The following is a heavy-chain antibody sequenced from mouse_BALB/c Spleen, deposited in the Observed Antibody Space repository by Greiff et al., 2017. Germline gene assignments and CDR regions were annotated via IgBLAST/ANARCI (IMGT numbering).Heavy chain of an antibody. CDR3: ARDLGYYGYAMDY. D-gene: IGHD1-1*01. Sequence: QVQLQQSGPGLVAPSQSLSITCTVSGFSLTSYGVHWVRQPPGKGLEWLGVIWAGGSTNYNSALMSRLSISKDNSKSQVFLKMNSLQTDDTAMYYCARDLGYYGYAMDYWGQGTSVTVSS. V-gene: IGHV2-9*02. CDR2: IWAGGST. CDR1: GFSLTSYG. J-gene: IGHJ4*01.